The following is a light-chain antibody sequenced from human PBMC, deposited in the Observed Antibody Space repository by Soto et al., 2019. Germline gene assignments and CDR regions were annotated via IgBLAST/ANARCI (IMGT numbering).Light chain of an antibody. CDR3: CSYAGSYTWV. CDR1: SSDVGGYNY. J-gene: IGLJ3*02. V-gene: IGLV2-11*01. CDR2: DVS. Sequence: QSALTQPRSVSGSPGQSVTISCTGTSSDVGGYNYVSWYQQHPGKAPKLMIYDVSKRPSGVPDRFSGSKSGNTASLTSSGLQAEDEANYSSCSYAGSYTWVFGGGTKLTVL.